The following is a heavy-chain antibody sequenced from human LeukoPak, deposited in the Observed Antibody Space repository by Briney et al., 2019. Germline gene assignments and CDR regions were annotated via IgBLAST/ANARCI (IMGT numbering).Heavy chain of an antibody. D-gene: IGHD6-19*01. CDR1: GFTFSSYA. J-gene: IGHJ4*02. V-gene: IGHV3-30-3*01. CDR3: ARVCGGSSGLDY. CDR2: ISYDGSNK. Sequence: PGGSLRLSCAASGFTFSSYAMHWVRQAPGKGLEWVAVISYDGSNKYYADSVKGRFTISRDNSKNTLYLQMNSLRVEDTAVYYCARVCGGSSGLDYWGQGTLVTVSS.